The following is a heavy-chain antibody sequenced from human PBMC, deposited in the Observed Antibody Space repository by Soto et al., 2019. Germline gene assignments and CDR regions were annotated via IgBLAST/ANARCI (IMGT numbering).Heavy chain of an antibody. D-gene: IGHD3-10*01. Sequence: QVQLQESGPGLVKPSQTLSLTCTVSGGSISTGGYYWTWIRQHPGKGLEWIGNIYYSGSTYYNPSLKSRVTISVDTSKNQFSLKLSSGTAADTAVDYCARGLSGTLFDNWGQGTLVTVSS. J-gene: IGHJ4*02. CDR2: IYYSGST. CDR1: GGSISTGGYY. CDR3: ARGLSGTLFDN. V-gene: IGHV4-31*03.